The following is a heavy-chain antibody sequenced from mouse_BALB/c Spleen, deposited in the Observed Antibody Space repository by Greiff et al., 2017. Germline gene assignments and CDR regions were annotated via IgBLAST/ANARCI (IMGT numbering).Heavy chain of an antibody. CDR2: INSNGGST. V-gene: IGHV5-6-3*01. CDR3: ARAYITTLVGGAY. J-gene: IGHJ3*01. Sequence: EVKLVESGGGLVQPGGSLKLSCAASGFTFSSYGMSWVRQTPDKRLELVATINSNGGSTYYPDSVKGRFTISRDNAKNTLYLQMSSLKSEDTAMYYCARAYITTLVGGAYWGQGTLVTVSA. CDR1: GFTFSSYG. D-gene: IGHD1-1*01.